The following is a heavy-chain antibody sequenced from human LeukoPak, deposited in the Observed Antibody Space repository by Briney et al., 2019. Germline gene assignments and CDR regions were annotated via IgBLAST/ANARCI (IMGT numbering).Heavy chain of an antibody. V-gene: IGHV1-18*04. D-gene: IGHD3-16*01. Sequence: ASVKVSCKASGYTFTGYYMHWVRPAPGQGLAGMGWISAYNCNTNYAQKLQGRVTMTTDTSTSTAYMELRGLRSDDTAVYYCAGGKSPPRFDPWGQGTLVTVSS. CDR3: AGGKSPPRFDP. CDR1: GYTFTGYY. CDR2: ISAYNCNT. J-gene: IGHJ5*02.